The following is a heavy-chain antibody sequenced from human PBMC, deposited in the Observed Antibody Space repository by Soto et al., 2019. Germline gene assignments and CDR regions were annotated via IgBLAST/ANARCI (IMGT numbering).Heavy chain of an antibody. CDR2: INWNGGSTI. J-gene: IGHJ6*02. D-gene: IGHD1-26*01. Sequence: GGSLGVRWAASGVTVYFYEISVVRQDTGKGMECVSGINWNGGSTIYYADSVKGRFTISRDNAKNSLYLQMNSLRAEDTAAYYCARGSGVGARGDYYYGMEVWGQGTTVTVSS. CDR1: GVTVYFYE. V-gene: IGHV3-20*04. CDR3: ARGSGVGARGDYYYGMEV.